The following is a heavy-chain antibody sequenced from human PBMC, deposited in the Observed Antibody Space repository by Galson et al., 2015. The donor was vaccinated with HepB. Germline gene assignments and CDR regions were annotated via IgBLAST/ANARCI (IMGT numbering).Heavy chain of an antibody. CDR3: AHALRAERCRGGKCYQYHN. Sequence: PALVKPTQTLTLTCTFSGFSLSTNGVGVGWLRQPPGKAPEFLAIFYWDDDTRYSPSLRSRLTITKDTPKNRVILTMANLDPMDTATYFCAHALRAERCRGGKCYQYHNWGQGSPVTVSS. D-gene: IGHD2-15*01. CDR2: FYWDDDT. V-gene: IGHV2-5*02. J-gene: IGHJ4*02. CDR1: GFSLSTNGVG.